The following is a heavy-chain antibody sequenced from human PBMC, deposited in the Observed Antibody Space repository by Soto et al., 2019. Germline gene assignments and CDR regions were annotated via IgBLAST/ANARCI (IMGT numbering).Heavy chain of an antibody. Sequence: QVQLVQSGAEVKKPGASVTVSCKTSGYTFSSIGISWVRQAPGQGLEWMGWISPHKGDTYYAQRLQGRVTMTTDTSTSTAYMELRSLRSVDTALYFCARDVDASGSYFTNYWGQGTLVTVSS. J-gene: IGHJ4*02. CDR3: ARDVDASGSYFTNY. D-gene: IGHD3-10*01. CDR1: GYTFSSIG. CDR2: ISPHKGDT. V-gene: IGHV1-18*01.